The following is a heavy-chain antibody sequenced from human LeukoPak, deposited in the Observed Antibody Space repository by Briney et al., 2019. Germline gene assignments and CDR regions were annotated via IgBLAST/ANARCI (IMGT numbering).Heavy chain of an antibody. CDR3: AITYYDYVWGNYFDY. V-gene: IGHV4-34*01. D-gene: IGHD3-16*01. CDR2: INHSGST. J-gene: IGHJ4*02. CDR1: GGSFSGYY. Sequence: SETLSLTCAVYGGSFSGYYWSWIRQPPGKGLEWSGEINHSGSTNYNPSLKSRVTISVDTSKNQFSLKLSSVTAADTAVYYCAITYYDYVWGNYFDYWGQGTLVTVSS.